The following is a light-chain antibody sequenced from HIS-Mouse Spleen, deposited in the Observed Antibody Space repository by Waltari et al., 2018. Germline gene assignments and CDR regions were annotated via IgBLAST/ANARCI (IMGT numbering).Light chain of an antibody. CDR3: QQYNNWLYT. J-gene: IGKJ2*01. CDR1: QSVSSN. CDR2: GAS. Sequence: EIVMTQSSDTLSVSQGERAPFSCRASQSVSSNLAWYQQKPGQAPRLLIYGASTRATGSPARFSGSGSGTEFTLTISSMQSEDFAVSYCQQYNNWLYTFGQGTKLEIK. V-gene: IGKV3-15*01.